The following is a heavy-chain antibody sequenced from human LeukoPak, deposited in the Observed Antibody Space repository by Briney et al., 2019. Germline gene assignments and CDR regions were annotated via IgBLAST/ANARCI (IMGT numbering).Heavy chain of an antibody. CDR1: GGSISSGGYY. CDR2: IYYSGST. J-gene: IGHJ4*02. CDR3: AGTYYYDSSGYY. D-gene: IGHD3-22*01. Sequence: SETLSLTCTVSGGSISSGGYYWSWLRQHPGKGLEWIGYIYYSGSTYYNPSLKSRVTISVDTSKNQFSLKLSSVTAADTAVYYCAGTYYYDSSGYYWGQGTLVTVSS. V-gene: IGHV4-31*03.